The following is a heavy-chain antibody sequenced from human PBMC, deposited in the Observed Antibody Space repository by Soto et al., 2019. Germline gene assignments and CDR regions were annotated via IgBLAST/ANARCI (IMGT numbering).Heavy chain of an antibody. CDR3: ARGFTRYCSSTSCSYYYYMDV. D-gene: IGHD2-2*01. Sequence: GASVKVSCKASGGTFSSYTISWVRQAPGQGLEWMGRIIPILGIANYAQKFQGRVTITADKSTSTAYMELSSLRSEDTAVYYCARGFTRYCSSTSCSYYYYMDVWGKGTTVTVSS. CDR2: IIPILGIA. CDR1: GGTFSSYT. J-gene: IGHJ6*03. V-gene: IGHV1-69*02.